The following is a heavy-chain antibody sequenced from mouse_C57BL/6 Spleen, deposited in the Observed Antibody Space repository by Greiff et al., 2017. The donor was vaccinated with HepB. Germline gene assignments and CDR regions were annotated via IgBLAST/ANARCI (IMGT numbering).Heavy chain of an antibody. CDR3: ARLDSNYDYYAMDY. CDR2: ISSGSSTI. J-gene: IGHJ4*01. D-gene: IGHD2-5*01. V-gene: IGHV5-17*01. Sequence: EVKLMESGGGLVKPGGSLKLSCAASGFTFSDYGMHWVRQAPEKGLEWVAYISSGSSTIYYADTVKGRFTISRDNAKNTLFLQMTSLRSEDTAMYYCARLDSNYDYYAMDYWGQGTSVTVSS. CDR1: GFTFSDYG.